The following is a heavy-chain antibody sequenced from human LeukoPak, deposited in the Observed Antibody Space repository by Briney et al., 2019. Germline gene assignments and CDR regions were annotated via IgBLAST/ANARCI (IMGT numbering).Heavy chain of an antibody. CDR3: AASSSGDY. D-gene: IGHD6-6*01. CDR2: VRGSGGGT. J-gene: IGHJ4*02. V-gene: IGHV3-23*01. Sequence: PGGSLRLSCAAAGFTFNLYARMWVRQTPGKGLEWVSAVRGSGGGTQYADSVKGRFTISRDNSRNTLYLQMNSLRAEDTAVYYCAASSSGDYWGQGTLVTVSS. CDR1: GFTFNLYA.